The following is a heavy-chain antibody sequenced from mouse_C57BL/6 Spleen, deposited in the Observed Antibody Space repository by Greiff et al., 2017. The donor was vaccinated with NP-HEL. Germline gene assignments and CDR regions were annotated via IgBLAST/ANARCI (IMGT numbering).Heavy chain of an antibody. J-gene: IGHJ1*03. CDR2: IYPGDGDT. Sequence: VQLQQPGPELVKPGASVKISCKASGYAFSSSWMNWVKQRPGKGLEWIGRIYPGDGDTNYNGKFKGKATLTADKSSSTAYMQLSSLTSEDSAVYFCARSEGSLGVWGTGTTVTVSS. CDR3: ARSEGSLGV. V-gene: IGHV1-82*01. CDR1: GYAFSSSW.